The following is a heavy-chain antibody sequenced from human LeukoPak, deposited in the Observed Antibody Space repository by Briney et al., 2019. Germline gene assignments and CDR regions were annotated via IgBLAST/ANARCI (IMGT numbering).Heavy chain of an antibody. CDR1: GGSFSGYY. CDR2: INHSGST. Sequence: SETLSLTCAVYGGSFSGYYWSWIRQPAGKGLEWIGEINHSGSTNYNPSLKSRVTISVDTSKNQFSLKLSSVTAADTAVYYCARGRGYCTNGVCPRYYYYYMDVWGKGTTVTVSS. J-gene: IGHJ6*03. D-gene: IGHD2-8*01. V-gene: IGHV4-34*01. CDR3: ARGRGYCTNGVCPRYYYYYMDV.